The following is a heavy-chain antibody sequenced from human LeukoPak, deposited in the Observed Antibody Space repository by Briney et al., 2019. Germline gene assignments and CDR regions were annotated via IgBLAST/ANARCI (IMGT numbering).Heavy chain of an antibody. Sequence: GGSLRLSCAASGFTFSDRHMSWIRQTPGKGLEWVSSITKDDSIIYSAHSVQGRFTISRDNAKDSLYLQMNSLRAEGTAVYYCAGFSYDFWSAFDLWGQGALVTVSS. J-gene: IGHJ4*02. CDR3: AGFSYDFWSAFDL. D-gene: IGHD3-3*01. V-gene: IGHV3-11*01. CDR2: ITKDDSII. CDR1: GFTFSDRH.